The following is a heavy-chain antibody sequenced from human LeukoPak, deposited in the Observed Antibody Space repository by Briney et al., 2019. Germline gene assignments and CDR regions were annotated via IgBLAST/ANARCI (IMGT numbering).Heavy chain of an antibody. CDR1: GGSFSGYY. CDR2: INHSGST. Sequence: SETLSLTCAVYGGSFSGYYWSWIRQPPGKGLEWIGEINHSGSTNYNPSLKSRVTISVDTSKNQFSLKLSSVTAADTAVYYCARGSHYDIFPDYWGQGTLVTVSS. D-gene: IGHD3-9*01. V-gene: IGHV4-34*01. J-gene: IGHJ4*02. CDR3: ARGSHYDIFPDY.